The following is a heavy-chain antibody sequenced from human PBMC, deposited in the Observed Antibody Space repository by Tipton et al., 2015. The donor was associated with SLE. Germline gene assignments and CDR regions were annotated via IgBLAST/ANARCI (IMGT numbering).Heavy chain of an antibody. CDR2: ISYSETT. Sequence: TLSLTCTVSCGFIRSHYWSWIRQPPGKGLEWIGYISYSETTNDNPPLTSRVTISVDTSKNQFSLKLRSVTAADTAVYYCAGAWRGYCSGGTCYVLDYWGQGTLVTVSS. D-gene: IGHD2-15*01. V-gene: IGHV4-59*11. J-gene: IGHJ4*02. CDR1: CGFIRSHY. CDR3: AGAWRGYCSGGTCYVLDY.